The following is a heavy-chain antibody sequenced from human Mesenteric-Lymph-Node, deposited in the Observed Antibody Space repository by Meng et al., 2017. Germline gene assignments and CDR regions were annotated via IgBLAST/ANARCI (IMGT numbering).Heavy chain of an antibody. D-gene: IGHD3-10*01. CDR3: ARDGWFGDPKAFDI. J-gene: IGHJ3*02. CDR2: INHSGST. Sequence: SETLSLTCRVSGYINNKSYYWSWIRQPPGKGLEWIGEINHSGSTNYNPSLKSRVTISVDTSKNQFSLKLSSVTAADTAVYYCARDGWFGDPKAFDIWGQGTMVTVSS. V-gene: IGHV4-34*01. CDR1: GYINNKSYY.